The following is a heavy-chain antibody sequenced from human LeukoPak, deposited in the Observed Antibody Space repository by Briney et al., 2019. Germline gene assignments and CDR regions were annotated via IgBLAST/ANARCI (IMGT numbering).Heavy chain of an antibody. J-gene: IGHJ3*02. CDR2: ISGSGGNT. CDR3: AKGTVLRYFDWLGAFDI. CDR1: GFTFSSYA. V-gene: IGHV3-23*01. Sequence: GGSLRLSCAASGFTFSSYAMSWVRQAPGKGLEWVSAISGSGGNTYYADSVKGRFTISRDNSKNTLYLQMNSLRAEDTAVYYCAKGTVLRYFDWLGAFDIWGQGTMVTVSS. D-gene: IGHD3-9*01.